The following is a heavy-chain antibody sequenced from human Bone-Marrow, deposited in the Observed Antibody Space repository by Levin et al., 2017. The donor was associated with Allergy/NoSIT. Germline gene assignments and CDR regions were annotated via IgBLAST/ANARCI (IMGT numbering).Heavy chain of an antibody. J-gene: IGHJ6*03. CDR2: IWYDGSNK. Sequence: GGSLRLSCAASGFTFRSYGMHWVRQAPGKGLEWVAVIWYDGSNKYYADSVKGRFTISRDNSKNTLYLQMNSLRAEDTAVYYCARGLAYYYYYMDVWGKETTVTVSS. CDR3: ARGLAYYYYYMDV. CDR1: GFTFRSYG. V-gene: IGHV3-33*01. D-gene: IGHD6-19*01.